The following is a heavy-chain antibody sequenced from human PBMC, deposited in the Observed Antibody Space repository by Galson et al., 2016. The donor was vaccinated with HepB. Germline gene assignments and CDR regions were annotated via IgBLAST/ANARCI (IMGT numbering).Heavy chain of an antibody. Sequence: SLRLSCAASGFNFNTNAMSWVRQAPGKGLEWVSYISSSGSTIHHADSVKGRFPISRDNAKKSLYLQMNSLRDEDTAVYYCARDAFSGYYMVDAFDIWGQGTMVTVSS. CDR2: ISSSGSTI. V-gene: IGHV3-48*02. D-gene: IGHD5-12*01. J-gene: IGHJ3*02. CDR1: GFNFNTNA. CDR3: ARDAFSGYYMVDAFDI.